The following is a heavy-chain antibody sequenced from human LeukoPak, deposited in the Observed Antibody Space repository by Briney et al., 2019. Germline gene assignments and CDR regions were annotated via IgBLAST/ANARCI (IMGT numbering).Heavy chain of an antibody. V-gene: IGHV4-39*01. CDR1: GCSITSRTNY. Sequence: PSETLSLTCSVSGCSITSRTNYWGWVRQPPGQGLEWIGTVHYTESTYYNPSLTSRLTISVNTYETLFPLKMSPITAADAAVYYCATIGLWFRLFEYWGQGTLVTVSS. D-gene: IGHD3-10*01. J-gene: IGHJ4*02. CDR2: VHYTEST. CDR3: ATIGLWFRLFEY.